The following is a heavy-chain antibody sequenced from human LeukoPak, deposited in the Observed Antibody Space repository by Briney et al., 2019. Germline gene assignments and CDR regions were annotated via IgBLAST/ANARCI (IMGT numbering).Heavy chain of an antibody. CDR3: ARHPGKVTNDWYFDL. Sequence: ASVKVSCKASGYTFTGYYMHWVRQASGQGLEWMGWISPNSGGTNYAQKFQGRVTMTRATSITTAYMELSRLSSDDTAVYYCARHPGKVTNDWYFDLWGRGTLVTVSS. CDR2: ISPNSGGT. J-gene: IGHJ2*01. V-gene: IGHV1-2*02. D-gene: IGHD4-23*01. CDR1: GYTFTGYY.